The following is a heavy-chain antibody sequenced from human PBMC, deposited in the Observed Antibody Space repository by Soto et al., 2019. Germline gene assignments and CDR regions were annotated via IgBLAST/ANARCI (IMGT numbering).Heavy chain of an antibody. CDR1: SGSFSCCY. Sequence: SETLSLTCSIYSGSFSCCYWIWIRQPPGKGLEWIGEISQSGNTNYSPSLKSRVSISIDTSKKQFSLNLASVSAADTAVYYCARAPKVSGSSQTRPDFWGQGTLVTVSS. V-gene: IGHV4-34*01. CDR3: ARAPKVSGSSQTRPDF. J-gene: IGHJ4*02. D-gene: IGHD6-6*01. CDR2: ISQSGNT.